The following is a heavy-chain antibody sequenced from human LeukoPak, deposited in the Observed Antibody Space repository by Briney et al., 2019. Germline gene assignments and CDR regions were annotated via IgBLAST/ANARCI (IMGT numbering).Heavy chain of an antibody. CDR2: IWYDGSNK. CDR1: GFTFSSYG. J-gene: IGHJ4*02. D-gene: IGHD1-26*01. V-gene: IGHV3-30*02. CDR3: AKRGESGSSKRPPDY. Sequence: GSLRLSCAASGFTFSSYGMHWVRQAPGKGLEWVAVIWYDGSNKYYADSVKGRFTISRDNSKNTLYLQMNSLRAEDTAVYYCAKRGESGSSKRPPDYWGQGTLVTVSS.